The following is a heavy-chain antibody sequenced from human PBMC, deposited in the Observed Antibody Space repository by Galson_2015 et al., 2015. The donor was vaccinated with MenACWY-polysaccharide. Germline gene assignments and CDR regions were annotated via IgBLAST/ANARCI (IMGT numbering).Heavy chain of an antibody. Sequence: QSGAEVKKPGESLKISCEASGYNFNTFWVGWARQLPGKGLEWMGIIFPATSSTKYSPSFQGQVTISADKSNSTAYLQWTSLKASATAMYFWARHQFGTAGSPAGHWGQGTLIIVSS. CDR3: ARHQFGTAGSPAGH. CDR2: IFPATSST. D-gene: IGHD2-21*02. V-gene: IGHV5-51*01. J-gene: IGHJ4*02. CDR1: GYNFNTFW.